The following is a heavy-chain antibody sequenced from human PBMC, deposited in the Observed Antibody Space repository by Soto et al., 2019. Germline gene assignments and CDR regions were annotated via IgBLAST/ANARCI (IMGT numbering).Heavy chain of an antibody. CDR3: ARRAGYSRRWEFDP. CDR1: GYTFTSYG. V-gene: IGHV1-18*01. CDR2: ISAYNGNT. D-gene: IGHD6-13*01. Sequence: ASVKVSCKASGYTFTSYGISWVRQAPGQGLEWMGWISAYNGNTNYAQKLQGRVTMTTDTPTSTAYLQWSSLKASDTAMYYCARRAGYSRRWEFDPWGQETLVTVPS. J-gene: IGHJ5*02.